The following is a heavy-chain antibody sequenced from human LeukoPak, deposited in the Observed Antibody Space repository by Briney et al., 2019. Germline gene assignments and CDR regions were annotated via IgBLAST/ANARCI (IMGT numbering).Heavy chain of an antibody. Sequence: TGGSLRLSCAASGFTFSSYGMHWVRQAPGKGLEWEAVISYDGSNKYYADSVKGRFTISRDNSKNTLYLQMNSLRPEDTAVYYCAKDRYSGSSELDYWGQGTLVTVSS. V-gene: IGHV3-30*18. CDR1: GFTFSSYG. J-gene: IGHJ4*02. D-gene: IGHD1-26*01. CDR2: ISYDGSNK. CDR3: AKDRYSGSSELDY.